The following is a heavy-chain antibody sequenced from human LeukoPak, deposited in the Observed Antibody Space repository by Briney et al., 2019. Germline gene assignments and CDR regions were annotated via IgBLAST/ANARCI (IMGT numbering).Heavy chain of an antibody. D-gene: IGHD6-13*01. CDR1: GYTFTSYD. CDR3: ARGSSPGYSSSWFYYYYGMDV. Sequence: ASVKVSCKASGYTFTSYDTNWVRQATGQGLEWMGWMNPNSGNTGYAQKFQGRVTMTRNTSISTAYMELSSLRSEDTAVYYCARGSSPGYSSSWFYYYYGMDVWGQGTTVTVSS. V-gene: IGHV1-8*01. CDR2: MNPNSGNT. J-gene: IGHJ6*02.